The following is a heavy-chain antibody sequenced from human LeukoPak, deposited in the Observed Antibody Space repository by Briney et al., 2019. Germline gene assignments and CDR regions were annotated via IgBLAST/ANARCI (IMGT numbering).Heavy chain of an antibody. CDR3: APSVRSGGSYYFDY. D-gene: IGHD2-15*01. CDR1: GDSLTKYY. J-gene: IGHJ4*02. CDR2: INPSDGST. V-gene: IGHV1-46*01. Sequence: VASVKVSCKASGDSLTKYYIHWVRQAPGQGLEWMGIINPSDGSTTYTQKFQGRVTMTTDTSPRTVNMELSSLRSEDTAVYYCAPSVRSGGSYYFDYWGKGTLVTVSS.